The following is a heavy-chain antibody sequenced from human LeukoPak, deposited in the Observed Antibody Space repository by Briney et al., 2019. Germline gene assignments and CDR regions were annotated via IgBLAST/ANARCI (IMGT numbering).Heavy chain of an antibody. Sequence: PSETLSLTCAVYGGSFSGYYWSWIRQPPGKGLEWIGEINHSGSTNYNPSLKSRVTISVDTSKNQFSLKLGSVTAADTAVYYCARLRGRFCSSTSCYTYAFDIWGQGTMVTVSS. CDR3: ARLRGRFCSSTSCYTYAFDI. D-gene: IGHD2-2*02. J-gene: IGHJ3*02. CDR2: INHSGST. V-gene: IGHV4-34*01. CDR1: GGSFSGYY.